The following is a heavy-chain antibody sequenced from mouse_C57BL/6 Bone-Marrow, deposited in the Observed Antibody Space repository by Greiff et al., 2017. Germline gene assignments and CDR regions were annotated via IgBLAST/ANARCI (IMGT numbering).Heavy chain of an antibody. CDR3: ARHVYGCDY. V-gene: IGHV5-6*01. Sequence: EVKLMESGGDLVKPGGSLKLSCAASGFTFSSYGMSWVRQTPDKRLEWVATISSGGSYTYYPDSVQGRFTISRDNAKNTLYLQMSSLKSEDTAMYYCARHVYGCDYWGQGTTLTVSS. CDR2: ISSGGSYT. CDR1: GFTFSSYG. D-gene: IGHD1-1*01. J-gene: IGHJ2*01.